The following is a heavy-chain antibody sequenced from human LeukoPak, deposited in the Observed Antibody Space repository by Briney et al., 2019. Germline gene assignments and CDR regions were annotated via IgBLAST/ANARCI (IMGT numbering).Heavy chain of an antibody. CDR3: ARDLLDRGDYAY. CDR2: IIQDGSEK. V-gene: IGHV3-7*01. D-gene: IGHD4-17*01. J-gene: IGHJ4*02. CDR1: GFRLSDYW. Sequence: GGSLRLSCASSGFRLSDYWMNWVRQAPGKGLEWVANIIQDGSEKYYVDSVKGRFTISRDNAKNSLYLQMNSLRVEDTAMYYCARDLLDRGDYAYGGQGTLVTASS.